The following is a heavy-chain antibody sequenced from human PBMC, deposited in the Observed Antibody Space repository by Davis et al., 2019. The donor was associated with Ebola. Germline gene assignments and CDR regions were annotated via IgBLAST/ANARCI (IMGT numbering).Heavy chain of an antibody. Sequence: ASVKVSCKASGYTFTRFAMNWVRQAPGQGLEWMGWIDTNTGNPTYAQGFTGRFVFSLDTSVSTAYLQIRSLKAEDTAVYYCALGGSSGWYGGWFDPWGQGTLVTVSS. CDR3: ALGGSSGWYGGWFDP. D-gene: IGHD6-19*01. J-gene: IGHJ5*02. V-gene: IGHV7-4-1*02. CDR1: GYTFTRFA. CDR2: IDTNTGNP.